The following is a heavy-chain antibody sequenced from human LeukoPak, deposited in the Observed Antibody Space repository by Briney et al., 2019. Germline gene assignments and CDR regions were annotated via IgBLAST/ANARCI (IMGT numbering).Heavy chain of an antibody. D-gene: IGHD3-10*01. CDR2: TSYDGTIN. CDR3: ARTYYSGSGSYYPHNYFDY. J-gene: IGHJ4*02. V-gene: IGHV3-30-3*01. Sequence: GGSLRLSCEATGFTFSSYAMHWARQAPGKGLERVGITSYDGTINYYVDSVKGRFTISRDNSKNTVYLQMNSLRVEDAAVYYCARTYYSGSGSYYPHNYFDYWGQGTLVAVSS. CDR1: GFTFSSYA.